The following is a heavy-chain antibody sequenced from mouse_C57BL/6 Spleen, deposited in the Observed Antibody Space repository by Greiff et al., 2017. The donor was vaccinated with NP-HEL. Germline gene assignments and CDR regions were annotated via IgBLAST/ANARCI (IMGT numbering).Heavy chain of an antibody. CDR2: IDPSDSET. J-gene: IGHJ3*01. D-gene: IGHD2-2*01. CDR3: ARSIYGYDPWFAY. V-gene: IGHV1-52*01. CDR1: GYTFTSYW. Sequence: LQQPGAELVRPGSSVKLSCKASGYTFTSYWMHWVKQRPIQGLEWIGNIDPSDSETHYNQKFKDKATLTVDKSSSTAYMQLSSLTSEDSAVYYCARSIYGYDPWFAYWGQGTLVTVSA.